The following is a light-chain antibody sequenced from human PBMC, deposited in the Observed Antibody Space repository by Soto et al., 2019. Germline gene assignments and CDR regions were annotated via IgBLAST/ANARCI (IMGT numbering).Light chain of an antibody. J-gene: IGLJ1*01. CDR1: SSDIGGYNY. V-gene: IGLV2-14*01. CDR2: EVS. CDR3: SSYASSNTRYV. Sequence: QSALTQPASVSGSPGQSITISCTGTSSDIGGYNYVSWYQQHPGKAPKLMIHEVSNRPSGVSNRFSGSKSGNTASLTISGLQAEDEADYFCSSYASSNTRYVFGTGTKLTVL.